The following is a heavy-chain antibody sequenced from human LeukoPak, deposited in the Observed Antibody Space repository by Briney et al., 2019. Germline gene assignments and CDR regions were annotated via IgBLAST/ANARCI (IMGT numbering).Heavy chain of an antibody. D-gene: IGHD5-12*01. J-gene: IGHJ5*02. Sequence: PGGSLRLSCVASGFTFGNFWMSWVRQAPGKGPEWVANIKEDGSEKYYVDSVRVRFTIPRDNAKNSLYLQMNSLRAGDTGVYFCRPGHYDSYAWDQGTLVTVSS. CDR2: IKEDGSEK. CDR1: GFTFGNFW. V-gene: IGHV3-7*01. CDR3: RPGHYDSYA.